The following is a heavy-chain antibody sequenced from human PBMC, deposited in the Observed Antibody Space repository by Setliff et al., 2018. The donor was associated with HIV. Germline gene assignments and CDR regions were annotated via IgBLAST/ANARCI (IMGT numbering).Heavy chain of an antibody. J-gene: IGHJ4*02. CDR3: ASAPQYSSGWYGRAFDY. V-gene: IGHV3-30*02. Sequence: GGSLRLSCATSGFTFSYYGMHWVRQAPGKGLEWVAFIRYDDTYKYYADSVKGRFTISRDNSKNTLYLQMNSLRAEDTAVYYCASAPQYSSGWYGRAFDYWGQGMLVTVSS. D-gene: IGHD6-19*01. CDR1: GFTFSYYG. CDR2: IRYDDTYK.